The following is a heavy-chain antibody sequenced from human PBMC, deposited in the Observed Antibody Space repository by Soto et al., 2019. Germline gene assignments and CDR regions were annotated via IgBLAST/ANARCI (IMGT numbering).Heavy chain of an antibody. CDR1: AVTLSYYG. J-gene: IGHJ5*02. Sequence: GGSLRLSCVASAVTLSYYGVHWVRQSPGQGVELLEPIRNHRNTEYQPISVKGRFAVSRDKYRNKVEPQTNSLRAEDTAGYYWGRLPSSHLLGRLDPWSRGTLVTVS. V-gene: IGHV3-33*01. D-gene: IGHD1-26*01. CDR3: GRLPSSHLLGRLDP. CDR2: IRNHRNTE.